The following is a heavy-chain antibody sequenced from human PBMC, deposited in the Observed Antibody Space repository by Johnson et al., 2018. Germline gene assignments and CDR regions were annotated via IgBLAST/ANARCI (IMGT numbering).Heavy chain of an antibody. J-gene: IGHJ6*03. CDR3: WSCLYSSGWYYYYRDV. D-gene: IGHD6-19*01. V-gene: IGHV3-30*03. Sequence: QVQLVESGGGVVQXGRSLRLXCAAPGFSFSSYGMHWVRQAPGKGLEWVAVISYDGSIKYYADAVKGRFTISRDNSKNTLYLQMTSRGADDTAVYYCWSCLYSSGWYYYYRDVWGKGTTVTVSS. CDR1: GFSFSSYG. CDR2: ISYDGSIK.